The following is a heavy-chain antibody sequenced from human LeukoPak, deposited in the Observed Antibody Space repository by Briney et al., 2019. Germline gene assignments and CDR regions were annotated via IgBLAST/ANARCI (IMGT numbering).Heavy chain of an antibody. CDR1: GGSISSGDYY. J-gene: IGHJ4*02. CDR2: IYYNENT. D-gene: IGHD3-16*02. Sequence: SQTLSLTCTVSGGSISSGDYYWSWIRQPPGKGLEWIGYIYYNENTYYNPSLKSRVIISVDTSKNQFSLRVNSVTAADTAVYYCANWGRYRFDGWGQGTLVTISS. V-gene: IGHV4-30-4*08. CDR3: ANWGRYRFDG.